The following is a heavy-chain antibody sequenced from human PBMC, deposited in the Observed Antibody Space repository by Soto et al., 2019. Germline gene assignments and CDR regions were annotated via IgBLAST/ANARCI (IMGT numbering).Heavy chain of an antibody. D-gene: IGHD4-17*01. Sequence: SETLSLTCAVYGGSFSGYYWSWTRQPPGKGLEWIGEINHSGSTNYNPSLKSRVTISVDTSKNQFSLKLSSVTAADTAVYYCARGAHDYGDYTGTYYGMDVWGQGTTVTVSS. CDR2: INHSGST. CDR1: GGSFSGYY. CDR3: ARGAHDYGDYTGTYYGMDV. J-gene: IGHJ6*02. V-gene: IGHV4-34*01.